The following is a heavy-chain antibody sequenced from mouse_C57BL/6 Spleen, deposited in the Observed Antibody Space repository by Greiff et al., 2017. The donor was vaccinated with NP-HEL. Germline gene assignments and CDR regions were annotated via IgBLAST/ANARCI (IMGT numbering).Heavy chain of an antibody. CDR1: GFTFSSYA. Sequence: VQLKESGGGLVKPGGSLKLSCAASGFTFSSYAMSWVRQTPEKRLEWVATISDGGSYTYYPDNVKGRFTISRDNAKNNLYLQMSHLKSEDTAMYYCARDYRGDAMDYWGQGTSVTVSS. J-gene: IGHJ4*01. CDR2: ISDGGSYT. V-gene: IGHV5-4*01. CDR3: ARDYRGDAMDY. D-gene: IGHD2-14*01.